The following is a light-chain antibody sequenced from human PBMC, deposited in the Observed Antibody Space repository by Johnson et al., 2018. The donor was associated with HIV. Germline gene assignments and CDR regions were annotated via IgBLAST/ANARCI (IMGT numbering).Light chain of an antibody. CDR2: DNN. CDR3: GSWDSSLSAGGV. CDR1: SSNIGNNY. V-gene: IGLV1-51*01. Sequence: VLTQPPSVSAAPGQKVTISCSGSSSNIGNNYVSWYQQLPGTAPKLLIYDNNKRPSGIPDRFSGSKSGTSATLGITGLPTGDEADYYCGSWDSSLSAGGVFGTGTKVTGL. J-gene: IGLJ1*01.